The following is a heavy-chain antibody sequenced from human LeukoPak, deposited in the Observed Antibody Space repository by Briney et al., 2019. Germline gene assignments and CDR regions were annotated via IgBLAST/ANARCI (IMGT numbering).Heavy chain of an antibody. J-gene: IGHJ6*04. Sequence: GGSLRLSCAASGFTFDDYAMHWVRQAPGKGLEWVSGISWNSGSIGYADSVKGRFTISRDNAKNSLDLQMNSLRAEDTAVYYCARVSLDYYGSGSYYNGMDVWGKGTTVTVSS. CDR3: ARVSLDYYGSGSYYNGMDV. CDR1: GFTFDDYA. D-gene: IGHD3-10*01. CDR2: ISWNSGSI. V-gene: IGHV3-9*01.